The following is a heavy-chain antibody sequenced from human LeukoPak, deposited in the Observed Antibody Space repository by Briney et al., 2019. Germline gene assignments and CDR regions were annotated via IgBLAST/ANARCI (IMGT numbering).Heavy chain of an antibody. CDR3: ASGRDIAVAGPGGYFDY. D-gene: IGHD6-19*01. V-gene: IGHV3-11*01. J-gene: IGHJ4*02. Sequence: GSLGLSLAASGFRFRCYQMNWVRQAPGEGLEWVSYISPRGDTIHFADAVKGRFTISRDHAKNSLFLQMNSLTAEDTAVYYCASGRDIAVAGPGGYFDYWGQGALVTVSS. CDR2: ISPRGDTI. CDR1: GFRFRCYQ.